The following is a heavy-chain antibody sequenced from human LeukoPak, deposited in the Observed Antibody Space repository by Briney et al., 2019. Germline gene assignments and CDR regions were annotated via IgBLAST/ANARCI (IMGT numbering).Heavy chain of an antibody. D-gene: IGHD1-26*01. J-gene: IGHJ4*02. CDR3: ARLRGLYSDTNRYQTALDC. CDR2: IKQDGSEK. CDR1: GFTFSNYW. Sequence: SGGSLRLSCAASGFTFSNYWMSWVRQAPGKGLEWVANIKQDGSEKFYVDSVKGRFTISRDNAKNSLYVQMNNLRAEDTAVYYCARLRGLYSDTNRYQTALDCWGQGTLVTVSS. V-gene: IGHV3-7*01.